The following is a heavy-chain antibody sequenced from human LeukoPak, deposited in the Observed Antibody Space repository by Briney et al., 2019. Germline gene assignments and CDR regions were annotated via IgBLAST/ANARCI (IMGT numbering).Heavy chain of an antibody. CDR3: AREATYYYDSSGYIFDY. CDR1: GGTFSSYA. Sequence: ASVKVSCKASGGTFSSYAISWVRQAPGQGLEWMGGIIPIFGTANYAQKFQGRVTITTDESTSTAYMELSSLRSEDTAVYYCAREATYYYDSSGYIFDYWGQGTLVTVSS. CDR2: IIPIFGTA. V-gene: IGHV1-69*05. D-gene: IGHD3-22*01. J-gene: IGHJ4*02.